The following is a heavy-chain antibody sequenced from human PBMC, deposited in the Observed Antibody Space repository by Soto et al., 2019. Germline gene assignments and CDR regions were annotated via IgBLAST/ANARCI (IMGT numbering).Heavy chain of an antibody. D-gene: IGHD6-25*01. CDR1: GFTVSSNY. CDR3: ARDRLPPGMDV. CDR2: IYSGGST. V-gene: IGHV3-66*01. Sequence: EVQLVESGGGLVQPGGSLRLSCAASGFTVSSNYMSWVRQAPGKGLEWVSVIYSGGSTYYADSVKGRFTISRDNSKNTLYRQMNSLRAEDTAVYYCARDRLPPGMDVWGQGTTVTVSS. J-gene: IGHJ6*02.